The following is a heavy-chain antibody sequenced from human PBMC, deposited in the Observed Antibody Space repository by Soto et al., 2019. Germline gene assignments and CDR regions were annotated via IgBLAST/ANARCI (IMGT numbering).Heavy chain of an antibody. J-gene: IGHJ6*02. CDR3: AKGDYDFWSGYPYYGMDV. Sequence: HPGGSLRLSCAASGFTFSSYAMSWVRQAPGKGLEWVSAISGSGGSTYYADSVKGRFTISRDNSKNTLYLQMNSLRAEDTAVYYCAKGDYDFWSGYPYYGMDVWGQGTTVTVSS. CDR1: GFTFSSYA. D-gene: IGHD3-3*01. V-gene: IGHV3-23*01. CDR2: ISGSGGST.